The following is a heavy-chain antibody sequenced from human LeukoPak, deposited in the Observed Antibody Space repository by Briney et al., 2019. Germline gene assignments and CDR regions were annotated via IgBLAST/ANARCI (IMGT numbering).Heavy chain of an antibody. V-gene: IGHV1-46*01. J-gene: IGHJ6*03. CDR2: INPSGGST. D-gene: IGHD4-17*01. CDR1: GYTFTSYY. Sequence: ASVKVSCKASGYTFTSYYMHWVRQAPGQGLEWMGIINPSGGSTNYAQKFQGGVTMTRDMSTSTVYMELSSLRSEDTAVYYCARGTTVTTLWYYYYYMDVWGKGTTVTVSS. CDR3: ARGTTVTTLWYYYYYMDV.